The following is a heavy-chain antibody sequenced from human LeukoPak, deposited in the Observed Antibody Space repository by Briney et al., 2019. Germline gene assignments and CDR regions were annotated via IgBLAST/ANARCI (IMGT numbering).Heavy chain of an antibody. CDR3: ARGRGSGWGWFSDAFDI. Sequence: GASVKVSCKASGYTFTSYDINWVRQATGQGLEWMGWMNPNSGNTGYAQKFQGRVTMTRNTSISTAYMELSSLRSEDTAVYYCARGRGSGWGWFSDAFDIWGQGTMVTVSS. D-gene: IGHD6-19*01. CDR1: GYTFTSYD. J-gene: IGHJ3*02. V-gene: IGHV1-8*01. CDR2: MNPNSGNT.